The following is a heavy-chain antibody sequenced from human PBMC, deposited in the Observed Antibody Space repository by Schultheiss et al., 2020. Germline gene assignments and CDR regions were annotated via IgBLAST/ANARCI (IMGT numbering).Heavy chain of an antibody. Sequence: GGSLRLSCAASGFTFSSYAMSWVRQAPGKGLEWVSAISGSGGSTYYADSVKGRFTISRDNAKNSLYLQMNSLRAEDTAVYYCARTSGRYCSSTSCYVYYYGMDVWGQGTTVTVSS. V-gene: IGHV3-23*01. D-gene: IGHD2-2*01. CDR3: ARTSGRYCSSTSCYVYYYGMDV. CDR2: ISGSGGST. J-gene: IGHJ6*02. CDR1: GFTFSSYA.